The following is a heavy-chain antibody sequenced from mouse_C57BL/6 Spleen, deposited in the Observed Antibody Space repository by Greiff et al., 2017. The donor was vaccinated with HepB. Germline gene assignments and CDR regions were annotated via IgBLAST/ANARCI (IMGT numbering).Heavy chain of an antibody. Sequence: VQLQQPGAELVRPGSSVKLSCKASGYTFTSYWMHWVKQRPIQGLEWIGNIDPSDSETHYNQKFKDKATLTVDKSSSTAYMQLSSLTSEDSAVYYCARGRYYGSSYGFAYWGQGTLVTVSA. CDR3: ARGRYYGSSYGFAY. CDR2: IDPSDSET. J-gene: IGHJ3*01. V-gene: IGHV1-52*01. CDR1: GYTFTSYW. D-gene: IGHD1-1*01.